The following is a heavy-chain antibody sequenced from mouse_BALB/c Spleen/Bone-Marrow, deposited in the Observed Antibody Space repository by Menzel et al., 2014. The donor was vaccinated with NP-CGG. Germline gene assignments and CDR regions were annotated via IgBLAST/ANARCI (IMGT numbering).Heavy chain of an antibody. Sequence: VQGVESGAELVRPGTSVKVSCKASGYAFTTYLIEWVKQRPGQGLEWIGVINPGSGDTHYNEKFKDKATLTADKSSSTAYMQLSSLTSDDSAVYFCARNANWLFTYWGQGTLVTVSA. CDR1: GYAFTTYL. CDR3: ARNANWLFTY. V-gene: IGHV1-54*01. J-gene: IGHJ3*01. D-gene: IGHD4-1*01. CDR2: INPGSGDT.